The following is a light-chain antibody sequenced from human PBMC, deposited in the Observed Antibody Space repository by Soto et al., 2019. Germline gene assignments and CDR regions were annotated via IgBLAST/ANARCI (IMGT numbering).Light chain of an antibody. Sequence: DIQLTQSPPSLSASVGDRVTITYRVSQGISTYLNWYQQKPGKAPKLLIYAASSLQSGVPSRFSGSGSGTDFTLTISSLQPEDFATYYCQQSYSTPRTFGQGTKVEIK. CDR3: QQSYSTPRT. J-gene: IGKJ1*01. CDR1: QGISTY. CDR2: AAS. V-gene: IGKV1-39*01.